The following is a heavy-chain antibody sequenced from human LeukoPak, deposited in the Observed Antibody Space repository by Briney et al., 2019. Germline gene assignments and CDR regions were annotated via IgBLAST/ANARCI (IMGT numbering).Heavy chain of an antibody. Sequence: AGGSLRLSCAASGFTFDDYGMSWVRQAPGKGLEWVANTNQDGSEKYYVDSVEGRFTISRDNAKNSLYLQLNSLRAEDTAVYYCARMTGGLWDYWGQGTLVTVSS. CDR3: ARMTGGLWDY. V-gene: IGHV3-7*03. CDR2: TNQDGSEK. J-gene: IGHJ4*02. CDR1: GFTFDDYG. D-gene: IGHD1-26*01.